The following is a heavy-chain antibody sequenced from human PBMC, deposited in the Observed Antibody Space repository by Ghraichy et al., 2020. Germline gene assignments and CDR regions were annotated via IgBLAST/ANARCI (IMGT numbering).Heavy chain of an antibody. CDR2: IYYSGST. Sequence: SETLSLTCTVSGGSISSSSYYWGWIRQPPGKGLEWIGSIYYSGSTYYNPSLKSRVTISVDTSKNQFSLKLSSVTAADTAVYYCARQEAVGATSYWGQGTLVTVSS. D-gene: IGHD1-26*01. J-gene: IGHJ4*02. CDR1: GGSISSSSYY. CDR3: ARQEAVGATSY. V-gene: IGHV4-39*01.